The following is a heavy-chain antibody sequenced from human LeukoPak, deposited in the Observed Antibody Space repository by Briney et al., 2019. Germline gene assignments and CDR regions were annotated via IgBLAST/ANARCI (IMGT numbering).Heavy chain of an antibody. CDR2: INPNSGGT. CDR1: GYTFTGYY. D-gene: IGHD3-10*01. V-gene: IGHV1-2*02. J-gene: IGHJ6*03. CDR3: ARVGNYYGSGSYYKYYMDV. Sequence: ASVKVSCKASGYTFTGYYMHWVRQAPGQGLEWMAWINPNSGGTNYAQNLQGRVTMTTDTSTSTAYMDLRSLRSDDTAVYYCARVGNYYGSGSYYKYYMDVWGKGTTVTVSS.